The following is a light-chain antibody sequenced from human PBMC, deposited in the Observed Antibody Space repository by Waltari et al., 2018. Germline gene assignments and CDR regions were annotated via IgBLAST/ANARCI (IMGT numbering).Light chain of an antibody. CDR3: QTCDTTVLI. CDR1: RGSITSDF. V-gene: IGLV6-57*04. CDR2: KDN. Sequence: NFVLTQPHSVSGSPGRTVTISCTHSRGSITSDFVQWYRLRPGSAPTTIIYKDNQRPSGVPDRFSGSIDTSSNSASLTISGLTTEDEADYYCQTCDTTVLIFGGGTQLTVL. J-gene: IGLJ2*01.